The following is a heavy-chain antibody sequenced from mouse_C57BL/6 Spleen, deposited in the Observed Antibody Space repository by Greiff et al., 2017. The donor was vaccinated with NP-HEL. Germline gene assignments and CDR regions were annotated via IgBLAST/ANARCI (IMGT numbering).Heavy chain of an antibody. CDR2: ISGGGGNT. CDR3: ARQGTAQVSWFAY. CDR1: GFTFSSYT. J-gene: IGHJ3*01. V-gene: IGHV5-9*01. Sequence: EVKLVESGGGLVKPGGSLKLSCAASGFTFSSYTMSWVRQTPEKRLEWVATISGGGGNTYYPDSVKGRFTISRDNAKNTLYLQMSSLRSEDTALYYCARQGTAQVSWFAYWGQGTLVTVSA. D-gene: IGHD3-2*02.